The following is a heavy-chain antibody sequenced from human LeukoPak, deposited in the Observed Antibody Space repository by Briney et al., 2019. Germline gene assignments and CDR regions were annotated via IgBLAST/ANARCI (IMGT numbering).Heavy chain of an antibody. V-gene: IGHV3-11*06. CDR2: ISGSSSDT. CDR3: ARVGRNWPFFY. D-gene: IGHD1-1*01. J-gene: IGHJ4*02. Sequence: PGGSLRLSCAASGFTLSDYYMSWIRQAPGKGLEWVSYISGSSSDTNHADSVKGRFTISRDNAKKSLYLQMNSLTAEDTAVYYCARVGRNWPFFYWGQGTLVTVSS. CDR1: GFTLSDYY.